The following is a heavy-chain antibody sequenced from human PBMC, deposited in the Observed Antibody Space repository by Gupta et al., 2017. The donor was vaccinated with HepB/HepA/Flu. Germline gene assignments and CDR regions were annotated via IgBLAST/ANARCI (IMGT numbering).Heavy chain of an antibody. V-gene: IGHV4-34*01. D-gene: IGHD3-22*01. CDR2: INHSGST. CDR3: ARALPRIVVAPQAAKQNQFDP. J-gene: IGHJ5*02. CDR1: GGSFSGYY. Sequence: QVQLQQWGAGLLKPSETLSLTCAVYGGSFSGYYWSWIRQPPGKGLEWIGEINHSGSTNYNPSLKSRVTISVDTSKNQFSLKLSSVTAADTAVYYCARALPRIVVAPQAAKQNQFDPWGQGTLVTVSS.